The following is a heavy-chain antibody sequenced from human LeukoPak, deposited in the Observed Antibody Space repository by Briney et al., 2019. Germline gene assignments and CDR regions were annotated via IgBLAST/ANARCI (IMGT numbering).Heavy chain of an antibody. CDR3: ARDEEWLPRVGAFDI. Sequence: GGSLRLSCAASGFTFSSYSMNWVRQAPRKGLEWVSSISSSSSYIYYADSVKGRFTISRDNAKNSLYLQMNSLRAEDTAVYYCARDEEWLPRVGAFDIWGQGTMVTVSS. CDR1: GFTFSSYS. CDR2: ISSSSSYI. D-gene: IGHD3-3*01. V-gene: IGHV3-21*04. J-gene: IGHJ3*02.